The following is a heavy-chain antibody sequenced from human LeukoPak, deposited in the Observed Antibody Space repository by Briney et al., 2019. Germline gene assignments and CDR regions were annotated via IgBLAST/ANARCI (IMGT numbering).Heavy chain of an antibody. CDR1: GGSISSGSYY. J-gene: IGHJ4*02. Sequence: SETLSLTCTVSGGSISSGSYYWSWIRQPAGKGLEWIGRIYTSGSTNYNPSLKSRVTISVDTSKNQFSLKLSSVTAADTAVYYCARDLGPAAIGGIDYWGQGTLVTVSS. D-gene: IGHD2-2*02. CDR3: ARDLGPAAIGGIDY. CDR2: IYTSGST. V-gene: IGHV4-61*02.